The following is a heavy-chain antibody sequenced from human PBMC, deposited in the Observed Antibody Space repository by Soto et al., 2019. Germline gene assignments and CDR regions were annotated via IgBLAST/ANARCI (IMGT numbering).Heavy chain of an antibody. CDR1: GFTFTNYG. Sequence: QPGGSLRLSCAASGFTFTNYGMHWVRQAPGKGLEWVAVIWYDGNNKYYVDSVKGRFTISRDNSKNTVYLQMNSLRAEDTAVYYCARDLYSSSLDYWGQGTLVTVSS. CDR3: ARDLYSSSLDY. J-gene: IGHJ4*02. CDR2: IWYDGNNK. D-gene: IGHD4-4*01. V-gene: IGHV3-33*01.